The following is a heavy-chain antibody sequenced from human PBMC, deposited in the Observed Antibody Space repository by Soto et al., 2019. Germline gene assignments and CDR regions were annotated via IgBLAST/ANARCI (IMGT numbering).Heavy chain of an antibody. J-gene: IGHJ6*03. V-gene: IGHV4-4*02. D-gene: IGHD2-2*02. CDR2: IYHSGST. CDR3: ARDRRYCSSTSCYSGEVYMDV. CDR1: SGSISSSNW. Sequence: SETLSLTCAVSSGSISSSNWWSWVRQPPGKGLEWIGEIYHSGSTNYNPSLKSRVTISVDKSKNQFSLKLSSVTAADTAVYYCARDRRYCSSTSCYSGEVYMDVWGKGTTVTVSS.